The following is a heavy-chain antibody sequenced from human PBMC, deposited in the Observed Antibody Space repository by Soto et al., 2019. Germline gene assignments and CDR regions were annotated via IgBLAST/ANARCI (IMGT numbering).Heavy chain of an antibody. CDR3: AKDQGIAASHGID. CDR2: ISNDGSDK. J-gene: IGHJ3*01. CDR1: GFTFNNYG. Sequence: QVQLVESEGGVVQPGTSLRLSCAASGFTFNNYGMHWVRQAPGTGLEWVAAISNDGSDKYYADSVKGRLTISRDNSKNTLYLQMDSLRAEDTAVYYCAKDQGIAASHGIDWGQGTMVTVSS. D-gene: IGHD6-13*01. V-gene: IGHV3-30*18.